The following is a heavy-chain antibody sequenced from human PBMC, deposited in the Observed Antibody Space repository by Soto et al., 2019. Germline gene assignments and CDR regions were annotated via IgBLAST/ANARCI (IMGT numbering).Heavy chain of an antibody. D-gene: IGHD3-22*01. CDR3: AMQIYDSDSAPNIQYSFVF. CDR2: IDPSDSQT. CDR1: GYGFAGYW. V-gene: IGHV5-10-1*01. Sequence: PGESLKIACKGSGYGFAGYWISWVRQMPGKGLECMGMIDPSDSQTYYSPSFRGHVTISAAKSITIVFLQWSSLRASDTAMYYCAMQIYDSDSAPNIQYSFVFWGQGNLVTVSS. J-gene: IGHJ4*02.